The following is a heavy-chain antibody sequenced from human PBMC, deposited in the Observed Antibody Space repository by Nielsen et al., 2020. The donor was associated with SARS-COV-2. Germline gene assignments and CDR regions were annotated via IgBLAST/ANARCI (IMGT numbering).Heavy chain of an antibody. V-gene: IGHV3-33*01. J-gene: IGHJ5*02. D-gene: IGHD3-9*01. Sequence: GESLKISCAASGFTFSSYGMHWVRQAPGKGLEWVAVIWYDGSNKYYADSVKGRFTISRDNSKNTLYLQMNSLRAEDTAVYYCARDGYPFDWLSSGWFDPWGQGTLVTVSS. CDR2: IWYDGSNK. CDR3: ARDGYPFDWLSSGWFDP. CDR1: GFTFSSYG.